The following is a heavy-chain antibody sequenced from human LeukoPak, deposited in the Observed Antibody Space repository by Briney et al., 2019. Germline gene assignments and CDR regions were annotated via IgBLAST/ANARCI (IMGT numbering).Heavy chain of an antibody. CDR3: ARGGYCRSTSCHNWFDP. D-gene: IGHD2-2*01. J-gene: IGHJ5*02. V-gene: IGHV4-34*01. CDR1: GGSFSGYY. CDR2: INHSGST. Sequence: SETLSLTCAVYGGSFSGYYWSWIRQPPGKGLEWIGEINHSGSTNYNPSLKSRVTISVDTSKNQFSLKLSSVTAADTAVYYCARGGYCRSTSCHNWFDPWGQGTLVTVSS.